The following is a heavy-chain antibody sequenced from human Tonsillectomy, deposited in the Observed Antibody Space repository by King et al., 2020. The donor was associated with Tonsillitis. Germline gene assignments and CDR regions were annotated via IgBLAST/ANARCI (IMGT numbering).Heavy chain of an antibody. CDR1: GGTFSSSA. CDR2: IIPIFART. J-gene: IGHJ6*03. V-gene: IGHV1-69*01. Sequence: VQLVQSGAEVKKPGSSVKVSCKASGGTFSSSAITWVRQAPGQRLEWMGGIIPIFARTNYAQKFQGRVTITADESTSTAYMELSGLRSEDTAVYYCSRKIVVVPAAIRFYYYYYYRDVWGKGTTVTVSS. CDR3: SRKIVVVPAAIRFYYYYYYRDV. D-gene: IGHD2-2*02.